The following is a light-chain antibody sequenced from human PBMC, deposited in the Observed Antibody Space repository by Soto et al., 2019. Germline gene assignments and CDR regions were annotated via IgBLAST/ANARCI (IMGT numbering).Light chain of an antibody. Sequence: EIVMTQSPATLSVSPGERATLSCRASLSVSSNLAWYQQKPGQAPRLLIYGASTRATGIPARFSGSGSGTEFTLTISRLEPEDFAVYFCQQYGESPSTFGGGTKVNIK. CDR1: LSVSSN. J-gene: IGKJ4*01. CDR2: GAS. CDR3: QQYGESPST. V-gene: IGKV3-15*01.